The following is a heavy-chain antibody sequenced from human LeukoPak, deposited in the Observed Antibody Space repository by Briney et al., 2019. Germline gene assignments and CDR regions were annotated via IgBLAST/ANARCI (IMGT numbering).Heavy chain of an antibody. CDR3: ARALDFTEWSYWFDP. D-gene: IGHD3-3*01. CDR2: IIPILGIA. CDR1: GGTFSNFA. J-gene: IGHJ5*02. V-gene: IGHV1-69*04. Sequence: SVKVSCKASGGTFSNFAINWVRQAPGQGLEWMGRIIPILGIANYAQNFQGRVAITADKSTGTGYMELSSLRSEDTAVYYCARALDFTEWSYWFDPWGQGTLVTVSS.